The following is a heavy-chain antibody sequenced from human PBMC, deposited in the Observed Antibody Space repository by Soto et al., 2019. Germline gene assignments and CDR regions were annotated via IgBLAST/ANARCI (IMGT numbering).Heavy chain of an antibody. D-gene: IGHD4-17*01. J-gene: IGHJ6*02. CDR3: ARDDSFYGEPGYGMNV. CDR1: GATISSGGFY. Sequence: QVQLQESGPGLVEASQTLSLTCTVSGATISSGGFYWSWIRQRPGKGLEWIGHIYYTGSTYYNPSLNSRVTISVDMSRNQFSLKLRSVTAAETAKYFCARDDSFYGEPGYGMNVWGQGTTVTVSS. CDR2: IYYTGST. V-gene: IGHV4-31*03.